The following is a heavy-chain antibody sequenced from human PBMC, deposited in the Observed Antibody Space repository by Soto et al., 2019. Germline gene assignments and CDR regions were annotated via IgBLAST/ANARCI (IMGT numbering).Heavy chain of an antibody. J-gene: IGHJ4*02. V-gene: IGHV6-1*01. Sequence: KQSQTLSLTCVISGDSVSSNSAAWNWIRQSPSRGLEWLGRTYYRSKWYTEYATSVKSRLSINPDTSKNQFSLQLSSVTPEETAVYYCARDSIVVPGTAGVWGQGTLVTVSS. D-gene: IGHD6-19*01. CDR1: GDSVSSNSAA. CDR2: TYYRSKWYT. CDR3: ARDSIVVPGTAGV.